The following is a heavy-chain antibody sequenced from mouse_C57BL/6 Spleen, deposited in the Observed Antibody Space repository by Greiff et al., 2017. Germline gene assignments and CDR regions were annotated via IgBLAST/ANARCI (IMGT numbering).Heavy chain of an antibody. V-gene: IGHV5-17*01. D-gene: IGHD1-1*01. CDR2: ISSGSSTI. Sequence: EVQRVESGGGLVKPGGSLKLSCAASGFTFSDYGMHWVRQAPEKGLEWVAYISSGSSTIYYADTVKGRFTISRDNAKNTLFLQVTSLRSEDTAMYYCARRGYDSSDWYFDVWGTGTTVTVSS. J-gene: IGHJ1*03. CDR3: ARRGYDSSDWYFDV. CDR1: GFTFSDYG.